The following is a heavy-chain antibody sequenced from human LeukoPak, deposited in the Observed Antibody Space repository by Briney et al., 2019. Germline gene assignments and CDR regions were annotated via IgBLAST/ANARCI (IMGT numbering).Heavy chain of an antibody. J-gene: IGHJ4*02. CDR2: ISKEGTHI. D-gene: IGHD3-9*01. Sequence: PGRSLRLSCAAPGLTPSTYTMDWVRQAPGKGLEWEAVISKEGTHIDYADSVKGRFTISIDNSKNTLYLQMNSLRAEDTAVYYCVADDWARFGYWGQGTQVTVSS. V-gene: IGHV3-30*04. CDR3: VADDWARFGY. CDR1: GLTPSTYT.